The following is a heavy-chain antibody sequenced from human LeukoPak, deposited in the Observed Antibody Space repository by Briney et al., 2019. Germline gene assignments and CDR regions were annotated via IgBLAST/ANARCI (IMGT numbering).Heavy chain of an antibody. J-gene: IGHJ4*02. Sequence: QAGGSLRLSCAASGFTFNSYAMSWVRQAPWERLQWVSGISDSGGNTHYADSVRGRFTISRDNSKNTLYLQMNSLRAEDTAVYYCARHRSSWLIDYWGQGTLVTVSS. CDR3: ARHRSSWLIDY. D-gene: IGHD6-6*01. CDR1: GFTFNSYA. V-gene: IGHV3-23*01. CDR2: ISDSGGNT.